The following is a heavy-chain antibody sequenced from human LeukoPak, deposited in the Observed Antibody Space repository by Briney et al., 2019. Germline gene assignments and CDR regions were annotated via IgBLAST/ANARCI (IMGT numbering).Heavy chain of an antibody. CDR3: TRDSRDSYVYYMVV. CDR1: GFTFSRYW. V-gene: IGHV3-7*01. D-gene: IGHD3-10*02. CDR2: INQDGSVK. Sequence: GGSLRLSCAVSGFTFSRYWMSWVRQAPGKGPEWVANINQDGSVKYYVDSVKGRFTISRDSATNSLYLQMNSLRAEDTAVYYCTRDSRDSYVYYMVVWGKGTTVTVSS. J-gene: IGHJ6*03.